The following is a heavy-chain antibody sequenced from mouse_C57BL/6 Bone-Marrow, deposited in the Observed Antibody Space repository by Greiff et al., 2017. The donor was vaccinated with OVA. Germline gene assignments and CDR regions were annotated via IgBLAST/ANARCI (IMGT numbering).Heavy chain of an antibody. CDR1: GYAFTNYL. CDR2: INPGSGGT. Sequence: VQRVESGAELVRPGTSVKVSCKASGYAFTNYLIEWVKQRPGQGLEWIGVINPGSGGTNYNEKFKGKATLTADKSSSTAYMQLSSLTSEDSAVYFCARDSSGYGAYWGQGTLVTVSA. J-gene: IGHJ3*01. V-gene: IGHV1-54*01. D-gene: IGHD3-2*02. CDR3: ARDSSGYGAY.